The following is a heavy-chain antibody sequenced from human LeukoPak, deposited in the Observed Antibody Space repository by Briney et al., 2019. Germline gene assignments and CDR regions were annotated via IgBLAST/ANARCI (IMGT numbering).Heavy chain of an antibody. V-gene: IGHV1-24*01. CDR1: GYTLTELS. J-gene: IGHJ4*02. D-gene: IGHD1-26*01. CDR3: ARVQIIATSYYFDY. Sequence: ASVKVSCKVSGYTLTELSMHWVRQAPGKGLEWMGGFDPEDGETIYAQKFQGRVTMTEDTSTDTAYMELSSPRSEDTAVYYCARVQIIATSYYFDYWGQGTLVTVSS. CDR2: FDPEDGET.